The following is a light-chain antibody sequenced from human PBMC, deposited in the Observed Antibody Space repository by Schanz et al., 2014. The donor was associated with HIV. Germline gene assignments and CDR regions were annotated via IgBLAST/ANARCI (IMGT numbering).Light chain of an antibody. V-gene: IGKV3-20*01. J-gene: IGKJ5*01. Sequence: EIVMTQSPGTLSVSPGERATLSCRASQTVSNNLAWYQQKPGQAPRLLIYGASTRATGIPDRFSGSGSGTDFTLTISRLEPEDFAVYYCQQYGSSPRTFGQGTRLEIK. CDR3: QQYGSSPRT. CDR1: QTVSNN. CDR2: GAS.